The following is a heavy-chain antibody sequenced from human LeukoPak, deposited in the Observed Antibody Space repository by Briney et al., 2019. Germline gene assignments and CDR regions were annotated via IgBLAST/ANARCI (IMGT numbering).Heavy chain of an antibody. V-gene: IGHV4-39*01. J-gene: IGHJ4*02. CDR3: ARQVQTAASFDF. D-gene: IGHD6-13*01. CDR2: MSSIGSS. CDR1: GDSISNN. Sequence: SETLSLTCTVSGDSISNNWGWIRQPPGKGLEWIGNMSSIGSSLYHPSPKSRVTISVDTSRNQFSLKLSSVTAADTAVYYCARQVQTAASFDFWGQGTLVTVSS.